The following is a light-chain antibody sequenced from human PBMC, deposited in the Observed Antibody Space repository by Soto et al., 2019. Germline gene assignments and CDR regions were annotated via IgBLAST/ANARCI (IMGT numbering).Light chain of an antibody. CDR3: QQYNTWPPWT. CDR2: GAS. J-gene: IGKJ1*01. V-gene: IGKV3-15*01. Sequence: EIVMTQSPATLSVSPGERTTLSCRASQSVSGNLAWYQQKPGQAPRLLIYGASTRATGIPTRFSGGGSGTEFTRTISSLQSEDFAVYYCQQYNTWPPWTFGQGTKVEIK. CDR1: QSVSGN.